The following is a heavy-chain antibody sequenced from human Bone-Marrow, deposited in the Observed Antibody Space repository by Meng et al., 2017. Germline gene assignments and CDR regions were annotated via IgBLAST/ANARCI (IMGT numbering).Heavy chain of an antibody. Sequence: GESLKISCAASGFIFSDYYMSWIRQAPGKGLEWVSYISSSGSTIYYADSVKGRFTISRDNAKNSLYLQMNSLRAEDTAVYYCARDESYSSSSTPFDYWGQGTLVTVSS. D-gene: IGHD6-13*01. J-gene: IGHJ4*02. CDR3: ARDESYSSSSTPFDY. V-gene: IGHV3-11*01. CDR2: ISSSGSTI. CDR1: GFIFSDYY.